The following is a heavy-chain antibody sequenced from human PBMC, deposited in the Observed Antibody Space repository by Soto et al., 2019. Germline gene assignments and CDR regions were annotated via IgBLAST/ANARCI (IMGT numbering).Heavy chain of an antibody. CDR3: AKSPNGDCSSPNCYKYYFDH. V-gene: IGHV3-30*18. Sequence: RLACAASRESRNSDGMPWVRQAPGKALQWAAVISYDGSEKYYVDSVKVRFTTSKDNSKNTLYLQMNSLRPEDTAVYYCAKSPNGDCSSPNCYKYYFDHWGQGT. CDR2: ISYDGSEK. J-gene: IGHJ4*02. CDR1: RESRNSDG. D-gene: IGHD2-2*02.